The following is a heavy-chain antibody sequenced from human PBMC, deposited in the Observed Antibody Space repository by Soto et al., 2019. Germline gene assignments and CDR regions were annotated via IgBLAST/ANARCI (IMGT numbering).Heavy chain of an antibody. CDR2: INHSGST. J-gene: IGHJ4*02. V-gene: IGHV4-34*01. D-gene: IGHD6-13*01. Sequence: SETLSLTCAVYGGSFSGYYWSCIRQPPGKGLEWIVEINHSGSTNYNPSLKSRVTISVDTSKNQFSLKLSSVTAADTAVYYCARGGAGIAAASPFDYWGQGTLVTVSS. CDR1: GGSFSGYY. CDR3: ARGGAGIAAASPFDY.